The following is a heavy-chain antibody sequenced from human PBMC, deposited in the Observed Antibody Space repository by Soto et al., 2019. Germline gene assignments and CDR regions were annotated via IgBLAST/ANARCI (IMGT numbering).Heavy chain of an antibody. CDR3: ARDGSGNWNYEPIDY. Sequence: QVQLVESGGGVVQPGRSLRLSCAASGFTFSSYAMHWVRQAPGKGLEWVAVISYDGSNKYYADSVKGRFTISRDNAKNSLYLQMNSLRAEDTAVYYCARDGSGNWNYEPIDYWGQGTLVTVSS. CDR2: ISYDGSNK. D-gene: IGHD1-7*01. J-gene: IGHJ4*02. V-gene: IGHV3-30-3*01. CDR1: GFTFSSYA.